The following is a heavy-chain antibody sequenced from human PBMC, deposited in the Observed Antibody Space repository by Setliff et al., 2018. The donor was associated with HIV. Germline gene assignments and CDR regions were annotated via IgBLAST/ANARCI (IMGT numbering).Heavy chain of an antibody. D-gene: IGHD3-9*01. J-gene: IGHJ3*02. CDR1: GYTFTSYA. Sequence: ASVKVSCKASGYTFTSYAMHWVRQAPGQRLEWLGWINTDTGNTKYSQKLQDRLTFTRDTSALTADMELSSLRSEDTAVYFCARGMNAVRYFDWLDAFDIWGQGTMVTVSS. V-gene: IGHV1-3*04. CDR3: ARGMNAVRYFDWLDAFDI. CDR2: INTDTGNT.